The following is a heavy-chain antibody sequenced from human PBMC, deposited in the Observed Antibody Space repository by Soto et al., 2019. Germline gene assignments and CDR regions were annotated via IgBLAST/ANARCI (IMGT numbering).Heavy chain of an antibody. D-gene: IGHD6-13*01. CDR1: GFTFRTYV. Sequence: EVQLVESGGGLVKPGGSLRLSCAASGFTFRTYVMNWVRRAPGGGLEWVASISSSGSFIYYADSVKGRFTISRDDAEKSLYLKMNSLRAEDTALYYCARDPEGIAAALASWGRGTLVTVSS. CDR2: ISSSGSFI. CDR3: ARDPEGIAAALAS. V-gene: IGHV3-21*01. J-gene: IGHJ4*02.